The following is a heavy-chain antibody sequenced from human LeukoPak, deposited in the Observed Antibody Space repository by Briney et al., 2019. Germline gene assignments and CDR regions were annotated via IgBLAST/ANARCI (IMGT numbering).Heavy chain of an antibody. CDR3: ARARDDYGDVDAFDL. Sequence: PAGSLSLSCAASGFTFSSYAMNWVRQPPGKGLEWVSTISGSGGSTYYAHSVKGRFTISSDSPNHALYMQMNGLRADDGAGYYCARARDDYGDVDAFDLWGGGTVVSVPS. CDR2: ISGSGGST. D-gene: IGHD4-17*01. V-gene: IGHV3-23*01. J-gene: IGHJ3*01. CDR1: GFTFSSYA.